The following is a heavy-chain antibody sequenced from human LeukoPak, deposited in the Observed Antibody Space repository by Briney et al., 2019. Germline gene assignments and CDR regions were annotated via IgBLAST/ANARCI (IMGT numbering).Heavy chain of an antibody. CDR3: ARAPTGTGGWNWFDP. V-gene: IGHV4-59*01. Sequence: SETLSLTCSVSGASISSYYYNWIRQSPGKGLEWIGYIYYSGITNYNPSLKSRVTMSLDTSNNQFSLKLSSVTAADTAVYYCARAPTGTGGWNWFDPWGQGTLVTVSS. J-gene: IGHJ5*02. CDR1: GASISSYY. D-gene: IGHD1-1*01. CDR2: IYYSGIT.